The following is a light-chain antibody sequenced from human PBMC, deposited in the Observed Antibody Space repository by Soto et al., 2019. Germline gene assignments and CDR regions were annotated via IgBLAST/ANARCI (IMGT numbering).Light chain of an antibody. CDR2: EVS. V-gene: IGLV2-14*01. J-gene: IGLJ1*01. CDR3: NSYTSSSTLDV. CDR1: SSDVGGYNY. Sequence: QAASVSGFPGQSITISCTGTSSDVGGYNYVSWYQQHPGKAPKLMIYEVSNRPSGVSNRFSGSKSGNTASLTISGLQAEDEADYYCNSYTSSSTLDVFGTGTKLTVL.